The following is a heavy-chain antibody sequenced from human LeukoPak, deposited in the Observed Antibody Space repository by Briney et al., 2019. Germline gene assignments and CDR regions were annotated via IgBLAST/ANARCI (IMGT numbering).Heavy chain of an antibody. Sequence: SETLSLTCTVSGGSISSSTYYWAWIRQPPGKGLEWIGSIYYSGSTYYNPSLKSRVTISVDTSKNQFSLKLSSVTAADTAVYYCARISAGYPNYFDYWGQGTLVTVSS. V-gene: IGHV4-39*01. CDR2: IYYSGST. CDR3: ARISAGYPNYFDY. CDR1: GGSISSSTYY. D-gene: IGHD5-12*01. J-gene: IGHJ4*02.